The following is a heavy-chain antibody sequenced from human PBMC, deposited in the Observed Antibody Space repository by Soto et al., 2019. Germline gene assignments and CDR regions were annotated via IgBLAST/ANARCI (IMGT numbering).Heavy chain of an antibody. V-gene: IGHV3-23*01. CDR2: ISGSGGST. CDR3: AKDHSMIVVVPSR. CDR1: GFTFSSYA. J-gene: IGHJ4*02. D-gene: IGHD3-22*01. Sequence: PGGSLRLSCAASGFTFSSYAMSWVRQAPGKGLEWASAISGSGGSTYYADSVKGRFTISRDNSKNTLYLQMNSLRAEDTAVYYCAKDHSMIVVVPSRWGQGTLVTVSS.